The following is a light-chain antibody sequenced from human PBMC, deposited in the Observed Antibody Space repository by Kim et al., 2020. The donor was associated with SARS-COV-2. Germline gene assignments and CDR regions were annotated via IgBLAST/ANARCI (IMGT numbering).Light chain of an antibody. J-gene: IGLJ2*01. Sequence: SSELTQDPAVSVALGQTVRITCQGDSLRSYYASWYQQKPGQAPVLVIYGKNNRPSGIPDRFSGSSSGNTASLTITGAQAEDEADYYCNSRDSSGNPPGVV. V-gene: IGLV3-19*01. CDR3: NSRDSSGNPPGVV. CDR2: GKN. CDR1: SLRSYY.